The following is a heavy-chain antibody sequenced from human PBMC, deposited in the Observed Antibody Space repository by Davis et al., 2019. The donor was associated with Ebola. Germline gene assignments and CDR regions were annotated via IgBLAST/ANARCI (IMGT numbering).Heavy chain of an antibody. V-gene: IGHV4-4*02. Sequence: MPSETLSLTCAVSGGSISSSNWWSWVRQPPGKGLEWIGEIYHSGSTNYNPSLKSRVTISVDKSKNQFSLKLSSVTAADTAVYYCARAFLGANEYYYDSSGYYYYMDVWGKGTTVTVSS. CDR3: ARAFLGANEYYYDSSGYYYYMDV. D-gene: IGHD3-22*01. J-gene: IGHJ6*03. CDR1: GGSISSSNW. CDR2: IYHSGST.